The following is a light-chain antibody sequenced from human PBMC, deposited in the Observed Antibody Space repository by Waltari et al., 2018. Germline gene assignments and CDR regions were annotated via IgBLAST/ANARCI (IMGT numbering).Light chain of an antibody. V-gene: IGLV3-19*01. CDR1: SLRRFY. J-gene: IGLJ2*01. CDR2: GQN. Sequence: SSELTQDPSVSVALGQTVRITCQGDSLRRFYASWYQQRPGQAPILVLYGQNNRPSGIPDRFSGSTSGNTASLTITGARAEDEADYYCHSRDTSSTRVFGGGTRLTV. CDR3: HSRDTSSTRV.